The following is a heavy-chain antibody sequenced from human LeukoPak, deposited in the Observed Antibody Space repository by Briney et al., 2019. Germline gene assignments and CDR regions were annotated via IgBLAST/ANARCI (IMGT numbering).Heavy chain of an antibody. CDR1: GFIFRNYA. CDR2: ITGSGDTT. J-gene: IGHJ4*02. V-gene: IGHV3-23*01. D-gene: IGHD3-9*01. Sequence: GGSLRLSCAASGFIFRNYAMSWVRQAPGKGLEWVSAITGSGDTTYYADSVKGRFTISRDNSKNTLYVEMNTLRAEDTAVYYCAKWGDYDILTGYYVSDFWGLGTLVTVSS. CDR3: AKWGDYDILTGYYVSDF.